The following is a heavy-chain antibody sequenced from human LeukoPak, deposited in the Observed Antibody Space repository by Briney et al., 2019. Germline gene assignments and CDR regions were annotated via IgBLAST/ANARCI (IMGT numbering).Heavy chain of an antibody. Sequence: PGRSLRLSCAASGFTFSSYGMHWVRQAPGKGLEWVAVISYDGSNKYYADSVKGRFTISRDNSKNTLYLQMNSLRAEDTAVYYCARESPVAPPWGQGTLVTVSS. D-gene: IGHD6-19*01. J-gene: IGHJ5*02. CDR3: ARESPVAPP. CDR2: ISYDGSNK. CDR1: GFTFSSYG. V-gene: IGHV3-30*03.